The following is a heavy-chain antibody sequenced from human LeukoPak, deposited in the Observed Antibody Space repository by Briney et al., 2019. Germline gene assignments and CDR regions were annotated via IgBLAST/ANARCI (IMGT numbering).Heavy chain of an antibody. CDR1: GFTFSNYG. CDR3: ARGGISIFGVVIYMDV. Sequence: GGSLRLSCAASGFTFSNYGIHWVRQAPGKGLEWVSGINWNGGSTGYADSVKGRFTISRDNAKNSLSLQMNSLRVEDTALYYCARGGISIFGVVIYMDVWGKGTTVTVSS. D-gene: IGHD3-3*01. CDR2: INWNGGST. V-gene: IGHV3-20*04. J-gene: IGHJ6*03.